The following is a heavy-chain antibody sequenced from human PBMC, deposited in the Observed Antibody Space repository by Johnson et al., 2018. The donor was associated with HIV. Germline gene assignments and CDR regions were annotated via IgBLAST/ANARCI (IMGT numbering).Heavy chain of an antibody. V-gene: IGHV3-30*04. Sequence: QVQLVESGGGVVQPGRSLRLSCAASGFPLNTYAMHWIRQAPGKGLEWMALISYDGNKKYHADSVKGRFTISRDNSKNTLYLQMNSLRLEDTAVYYCAKGRLVGATTYDAFDIWGQGTMVTVSS. J-gene: IGHJ3*02. D-gene: IGHD1-26*01. CDR3: AKGRLVGATTYDAFDI. CDR1: GFPLNTYA. CDR2: ISYDGNKK.